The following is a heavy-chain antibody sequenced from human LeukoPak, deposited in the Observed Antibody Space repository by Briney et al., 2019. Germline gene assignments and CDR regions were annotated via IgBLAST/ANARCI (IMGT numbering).Heavy chain of an antibody. D-gene: IGHD5-12*01. CDR3: ARERRYSGYFDY. J-gene: IGHJ4*02. CDR1: GFTFSSYA. CDR2: ISYDGSNK. Sequence: GGSLRLSCAASGFTFSSYALHWVRQAPGKGLEWVAVISYDGSNKYYAASVKGRFTIARNNSKNTLYLQMNSLRAEDTAVYYCARERRYSGYFDYWGQGTLVTVSS. V-gene: IGHV3-30*04.